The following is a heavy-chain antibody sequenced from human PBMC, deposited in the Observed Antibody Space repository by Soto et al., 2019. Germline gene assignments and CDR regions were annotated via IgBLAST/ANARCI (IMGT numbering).Heavy chain of an antibody. D-gene: IGHD6-19*01. CDR2: ISGSGGST. V-gene: IGHV3-23*01. CDR3: AKAYEAVAGKRIAVPFDI. Sequence: EVQLLESGGGLVQPGGSLRLSCAASGFTFSSYAMRRVRQAPGKGLEWVSAISGSGGSTYYADSVKGRFTISRDNSKNTLYLQMNSLRAEDTAVYYCAKAYEAVAGKRIAVPFDIWGQGTMVTVSS. J-gene: IGHJ3*02. CDR1: GFTFSSYA.